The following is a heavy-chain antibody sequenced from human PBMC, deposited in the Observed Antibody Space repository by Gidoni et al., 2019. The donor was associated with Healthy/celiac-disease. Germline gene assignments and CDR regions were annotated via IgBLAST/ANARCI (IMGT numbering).Heavy chain of an antibody. CDR3: AKRITMIVVAPADY. CDR2: IRGSGGST. CDR1: GFTFSSYA. Sequence: EVQLLESGGGLVQPGGSLRLSCAASGFTFSSYAMSWVRQAPGKGLEWVSAIRGSGGSTYYADSVKGRFTISRDNSKNTLYLQMNSLRAEDTAVYYCAKRITMIVVAPADYWGQGTLVTVSS. V-gene: IGHV3-23*01. D-gene: IGHD3-22*01. J-gene: IGHJ4*02.